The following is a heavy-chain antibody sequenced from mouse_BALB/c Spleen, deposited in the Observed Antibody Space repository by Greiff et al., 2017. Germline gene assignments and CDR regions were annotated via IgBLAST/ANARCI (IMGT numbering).Heavy chain of an antibody. D-gene: IGHD1-1*01. CDR2: INPSSGYT. Sequence: QVQLQQSGAELVKPGASVKLSCKTSGYTFTSYTMHWVKQRPGQGLEWIGYINPSSGYTEYNQKFKDKTTLTADKSSSTAYMQLSSLTSEDSAVYYCARGGRGFDYWGQGTTLTVSS. CDR1: GYTFTSYT. V-gene: IGHV1-4*02. CDR3: ARGGRGFDY. J-gene: IGHJ2*01.